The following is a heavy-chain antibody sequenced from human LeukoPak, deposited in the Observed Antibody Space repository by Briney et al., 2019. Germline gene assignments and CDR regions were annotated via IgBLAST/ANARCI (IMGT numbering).Heavy chain of an antibody. Sequence: PGGSLRLSCAASGFTFDDYTMQWVRQAPGKGLEWVSLISWDGGTTYYADSVKGRFTISRDNSKNTLYLQMNSLRAEDTAVYYCAKDRLPKRGGSCAFDYWGQGTLVTVSS. CDR3: AKDRLPKRGGSCAFDY. D-gene: IGHD2-15*01. CDR1: GFTFDDYT. V-gene: IGHV3-43*01. CDR2: ISWDGGTT. J-gene: IGHJ4*02.